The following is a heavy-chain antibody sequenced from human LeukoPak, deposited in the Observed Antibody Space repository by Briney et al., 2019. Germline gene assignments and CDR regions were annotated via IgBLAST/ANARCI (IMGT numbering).Heavy chain of an antibody. D-gene: IGHD3-16*01. J-gene: IGHJ5*01. CDR3: ARFTPQGYGWGGYNRFDS. Sequence: SETLSLTCTVSGGSISSGTYYWSWIRQPAGKGLEWIGRIHISGSTNYNPSLKSRVTVSVDTSKNQFSLNLSSVTAADTAVYYCARFTPQGYGWGGYNRFDSWGQGTLVTVSS. CDR1: GGSISSGTYY. V-gene: IGHV4-61*02. CDR2: IHISGST.